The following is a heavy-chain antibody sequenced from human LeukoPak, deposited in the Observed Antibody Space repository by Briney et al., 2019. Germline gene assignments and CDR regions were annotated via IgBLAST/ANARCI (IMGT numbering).Heavy chain of an antibody. CDR2: ISSSSSYI. CDR3: AREVVVGAKDY. CDR1: GFTFSSYS. V-gene: IGHV3-21*01. J-gene: IGHJ4*02. Sequence: GGSLRLSCAASGFTFSSYSMNWVRQAPGKGLEWVSSISSSSSYIYYADSVKGRFTISRDNAKNSLYLQMNSLRAEDTAVYYCAREVVVGAKDYWGQGTLVTVSS. D-gene: IGHD2-15*01.